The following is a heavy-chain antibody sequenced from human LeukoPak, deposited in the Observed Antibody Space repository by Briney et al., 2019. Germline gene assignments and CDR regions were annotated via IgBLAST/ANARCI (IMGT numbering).Heavy chain of an antibody. CDR1: GFTFSNAW. J-gene: IGHJ4*02. V-gene: IGHV3-15*01. CDR3: TTEPTAMAATFCYFDY. Sequence: PGGSLRLSCAASGFTFSNAWMSWVRQAPGKGLEWVGRIKSTTYGGTTDYAAPVKGRFTISRDDSKKTLFLQMNSLKSEDTAVYYCTTEPTAMAATFCYFDYWGQGTLVTVSS. D-gene: IGHD5-18*01. CDR2: IKSTTYGGTT.